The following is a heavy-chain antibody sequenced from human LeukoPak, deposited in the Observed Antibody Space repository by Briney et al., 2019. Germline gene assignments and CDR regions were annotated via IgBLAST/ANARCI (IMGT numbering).Heavy chain of an antibody. CDR3: ARGIAVAGNDY. CDR2: INPNSGAR. J-gene: IGHJ4*02. V-gene: IGHV1-2*02. Sequence: ASVKVSCKASGYTFTGYYLHWVRQAPGQGLEWMGWINPNSGARDYAQKFQDRVTVTRDTSISTAYMDLSGLTSDDTAVYYCARGIAVAGNDYWGQGTLVTVSS. CDR1: GYTFTGYY. D-gene: IGHD6-19*01.